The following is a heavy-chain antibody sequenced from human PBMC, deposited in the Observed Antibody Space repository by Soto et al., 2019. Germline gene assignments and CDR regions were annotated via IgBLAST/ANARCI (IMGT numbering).Heavy chain of an antibody. D-gene: IGHD6-19*01. J-gene: IGHJ4*02. Sequence: PGGSLRLSCAASGFTVSSNHMSWVRQAPGKGLEWVANIKQDESEKYYVDSVKGRFTISRDNARNSLYLQMNSLRVEDTAVYFCAGGSGWLVTDWGQGTLVTVSS. CDR2: IKQDESEK. V-gene: IGHV3-7*04. CDR3: AGGSGWLVTD. CDR1: GFTVSSNH.